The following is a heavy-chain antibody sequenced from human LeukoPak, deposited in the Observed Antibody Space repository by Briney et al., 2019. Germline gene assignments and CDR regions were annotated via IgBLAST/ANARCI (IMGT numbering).Heavy chain of an antibody. V-gene: IGHV3-33*01. CDR3: ARDGSTVTAPFDY. J-gene: IGHJ4*02. Sequence: GSLRLSCAASGFTFSSYGMHWARQAPGKGPEWVAVIWYDGSNKYYADSVKGRFTISRDNSKNTLYLQMNSLRAEDTAVYYCARDGSTVTAPFDYWGQGTLVTVSS. CDR1: GFTFSSYG. D-gene: IGHD2-21*02. CDR2: IWYDGSNK.